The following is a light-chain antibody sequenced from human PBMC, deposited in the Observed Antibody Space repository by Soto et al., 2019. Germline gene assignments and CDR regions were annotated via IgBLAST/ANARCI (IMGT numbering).Light chain of an antibody. V-gene: IGKV1-39*01. CDR2: AAS. Sequence: DVQMSLSPASVSAYVGDRVTITCRASQSISSYLNWYQQKPGKAPKLLIYAASSLQSGVPSRFSGSGSGTDFTLTISCLQSEDFATYYCQQYYSYPPWTFGQGTKV. CDR3: QQYYSYPPWT. CDR1: QSISSY. J-gene: IGKJ1*01.